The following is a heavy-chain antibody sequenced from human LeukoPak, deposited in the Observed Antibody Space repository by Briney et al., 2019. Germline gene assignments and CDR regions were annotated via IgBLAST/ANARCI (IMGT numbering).Heavy chain of an antibody. CDR3: ARVVMITFGGVIQLYNWFDP. J-gene: IGHJ5*02. Sequence: SETLSLTCTVSGGSISSYYWSWIRQPPGKGLEWIGEINHSGSTNYNPSLKSRVIISVDTSKNQFSLKLSSVTAADTAVYYCARVVMITFGGVIQLYNWFDPWGQGTLVTVSS. V-gene: IGHV4-34*01. CDR2: INHSGST. D-gene: IGHD3-16*02. CDR1: GGSISSYY.